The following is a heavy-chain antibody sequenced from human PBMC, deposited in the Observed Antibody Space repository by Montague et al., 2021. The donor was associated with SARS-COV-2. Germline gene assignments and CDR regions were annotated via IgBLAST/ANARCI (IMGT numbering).Heavy chain of an antibody. V-gene: IGHV4-31*03. J-gene: IGHJ4*02. CDR1: GGSICSGGYY. CDR2: IYYSGST. D-gene: IGHD3-3*01. CDR3: ARASGKKTIFGVVISYFDY. Sequence: TLSLTCTVSGGSICSGGYYWSWIRQHPGKGLEWIGYIYYSGSTYYNPSLKSRVTISVATSKNQFSLKLSSVTAADTAVYYCARASGKKTIFGVVISYFDYWGQGTLVTVSS.